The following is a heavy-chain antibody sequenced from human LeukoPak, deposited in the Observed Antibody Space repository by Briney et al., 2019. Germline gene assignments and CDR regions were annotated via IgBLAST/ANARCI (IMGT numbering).Heavy chain of an antibody. Sequence: SSETLSLTCTVSGGSISSYYWSWIRQPPGKGLEWIGYIYYSGSTNYNPSLKSRVTISVDTSKNQFSLKLSSVTAADTAVYYCAREYSSSWFDYWGQGTLVTVSS. V-gene: IGHV4-59*01. CDR2: IYYSGST. CDR1: GGSISSYY. CDR3: AREYSSSWFDY. J-gene: IGHJ4*02. D-gene: IGHD6-13*01.